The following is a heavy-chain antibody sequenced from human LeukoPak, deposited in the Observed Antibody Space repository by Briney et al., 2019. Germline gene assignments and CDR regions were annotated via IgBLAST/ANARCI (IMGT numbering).Heavy chain of an antibody. CDR3: AKGPNWNWEYYYYMDV. J-gene: IGHJ6*03. V-gene: IGHV3-23*01. Sequence: GESLRLSCVVSRFTFSNFAMIWVRQAPRKGLEWLSSITGSGFTTYYADSVKGRFTISRDNSKTTLYLQVNSLRADDSAMYYCAKGPNWNWEYYYYMDVWGKGTTVTVSS. CDR2: ITGSGFTT. D-gene: IGHD1-7*01. CDR1: RFTFSNFA.